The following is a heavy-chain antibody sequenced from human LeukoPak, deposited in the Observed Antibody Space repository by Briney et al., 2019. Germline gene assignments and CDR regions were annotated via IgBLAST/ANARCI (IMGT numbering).Heavy chain of an antibody. CDR1: GGSISSSSYY. V-gene: IGHV4-39*01. J-gene: IGHJ3*02. CDR3: ARVLLWFGEPSSAFDI. D-gene: IGHD3-10*01. CDR2: IYYSGST. Sequence: SETLSLTCTVSGGSISSSSYYWGWIRQPPGKGLEWIGSIYYSGSTYYNPSLKSRVTISVDTSKNQFSLKLSSVTAADTAVYYCARVLLWFGEPSSAFDIWGQGTMVTVSS.